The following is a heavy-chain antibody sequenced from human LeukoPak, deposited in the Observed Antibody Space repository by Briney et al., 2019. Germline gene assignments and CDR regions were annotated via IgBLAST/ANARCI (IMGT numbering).Heavy chain of an antibody. Sequence: GGSLRLSCAASGSTFSDYYISWIRQAPGKGLEWVSYISSSSSYTNYADSVKGRFTISRDNAKNSLYLQMNSLRAEDTAVYYCARDRWCGDYSGKYYFDYWGQGTLVTVSS. CDR1: GSTFSDYY. D-gene: IGHD4-17*01. CDR2: ISSSSSYT. J-gene: IGHJ4*02. CDR3: ARDRWCGDYSGKYYFDY. V-gene: IGHV3-11*06.